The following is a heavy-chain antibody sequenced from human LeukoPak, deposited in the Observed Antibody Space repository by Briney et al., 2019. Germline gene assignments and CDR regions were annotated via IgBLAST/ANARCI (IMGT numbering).Heavy chain of an antibody. J-gene: IGHJ4*02. CDR3: AASRWLQSLALDY. CDR1: GFTFDDYA. D-gene: IGHD5-24*01. CDR2: ISWNSGSI. Sequence: PGRSLRLSCAASGFTFDDYAMHWVRQAPGKGLEWVSGISWNSGSIGYADSVKGRFTISRDNAKNSLYLQMNSLRAEDMALYYCAASRWLQSLALDYWGQGTLVTVSS. V-gene: IGHV3-9*03.